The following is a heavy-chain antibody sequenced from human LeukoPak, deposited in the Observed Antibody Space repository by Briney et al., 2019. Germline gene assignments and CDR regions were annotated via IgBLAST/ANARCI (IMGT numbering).Heavy chain of an antibody. CDR1: GFTFSSYS. D-gene: IGHD3-10*01. Sequence: TGGSLRLSCAASGFTFSSYSMNWVRQAPGKGLEWVSSTSSSSSYIYYADSVKGRFTISRDNAKNSLYLQMNSLRAEDTAVYYCARVDYGSGSYFFDLWGQGTLVTVSS. CDR3: ARVDYGSGSYFFDL. J-gene: IGHJ4*02. V-gene: IGHV3-21*01. CDR2: TSSSSSYI.